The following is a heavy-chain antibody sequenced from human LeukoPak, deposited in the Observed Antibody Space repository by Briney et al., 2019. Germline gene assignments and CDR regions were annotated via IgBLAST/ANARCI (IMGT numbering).Heavy chain of an antibody. CDR3: ARSDTGGSSSSHYDY. D-gene: IGHD6-13*01. V-gene: IGHV3-74*01. Sequence: GGSLRLSCAASGFTFSSYWMHWVRQAPGKGLVWVSRINSDGSSTSYADSVKGRFTISRDNAKNTLYLQMNSLRAEDTAVYYRARSDTGGSSSSHYDYWGQGTLVTVSS. CDR1: GFTFSSYW. CDR2: INSDGSST. J-gene: IGHJ4*02.